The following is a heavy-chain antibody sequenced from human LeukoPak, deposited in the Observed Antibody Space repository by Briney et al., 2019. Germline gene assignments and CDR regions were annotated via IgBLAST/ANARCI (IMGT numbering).Heavy chain of an antibody. CDR2: ISISGSFI. CDR3: AREVYYGSGRRFGL. CDR1: GFTFSDYS. D-gene: IGHD3-10*01. Sequence: GGSLRLSCAASGFTFSDYSMTWVRQAPGKGLEWLSYISISGSFIYYADSVKGRFTISRDNGRNSLHLQMNSLRAEDTAVYYCAREVYYGSGRRFGLWGQGTLVTVSS. V-gene: IGHV3-48*01. J-gene: IGHJ4*02.